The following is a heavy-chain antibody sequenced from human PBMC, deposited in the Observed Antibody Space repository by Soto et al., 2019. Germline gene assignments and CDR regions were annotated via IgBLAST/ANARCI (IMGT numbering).Heavy chain of an antibody. Sequence: QVQLVESGGGVVQPGRSLRLSCAASGFTFSNYGMHWVRQAPGKGLEWVAVISYDGSNKYYADSVKGRFTISRDNSKNTLYLQMHSLRPEDTAVYYCAKDAPPKQQLDGRVDYWGQGTLVTVSS. J-gene: IGHJ4*02. CDR3: AKDAPPKQQLDGRVDY. V-gene: IGHV3-30*18. CDR2: ISYDGSNK. D-gene: IGHD6-13*01. CDR1: GFTFSNYG.